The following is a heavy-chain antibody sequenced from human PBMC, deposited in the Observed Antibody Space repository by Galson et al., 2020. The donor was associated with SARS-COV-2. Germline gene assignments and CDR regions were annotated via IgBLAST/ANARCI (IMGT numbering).Heavy chain of an antibody. Sequence: SETLSLTCTVSGGSISSGSYYWSWIRQPAGKGLEWIGRIYTSGSTNYNPSLKSRVTISVDTSKNQFSLKLSSVTAADTAVYYCARETEYPWYNWFDPWGQGTLVTVSS. CDR3: ARETEYPWYNWFDP. CDR1: GGSISSGSYY. D-gene: IGHD2-8*01. CDR2: IYTSGST. J-gene: IGHJ5*02. V-gene: IGHV4-61*02.